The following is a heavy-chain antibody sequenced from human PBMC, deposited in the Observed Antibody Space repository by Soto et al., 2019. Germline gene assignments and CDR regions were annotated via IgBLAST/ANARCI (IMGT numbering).Heavy chain of an antibody. CDR2: IWYDGSNK. CDR1: GFTISSHG. V-gene: IGHV3-33*08. J-gene: IGHJ4*02. Sequence: QVQLVESGGGVVQPGRSLTLSCAASGFTISSHGMHWVRQAPGKGLEWLAIIWYDGSNKYYADSVKGRFTISRDNSKNTLSLQMNNLRVEDTAVYYCARGGRSLPQPLDCWGQGTLVTVSS. CDR3: ARGGRSLPQPLDC. D-gene: IGHD1-26*01.